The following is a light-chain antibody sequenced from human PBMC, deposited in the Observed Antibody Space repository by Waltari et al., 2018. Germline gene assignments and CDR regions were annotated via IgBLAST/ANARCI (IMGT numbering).Light chain of an antibody. Sequence: QSALTQPASVSGSYGQSITISCGDVAYFNLVSWYQQQPGKAPKVIIYESNKRPSGLSDRFSGSQSGNTASLTISGLQAADQADYYCCSYAGGTSWVFGGGTKLTVL. CDR3: CSYAGGTSWV. V-gene: IGLV2-23*01. J-gene: IGLJ3*02. CDR1: DVAYFNL. CDR2: ESN.